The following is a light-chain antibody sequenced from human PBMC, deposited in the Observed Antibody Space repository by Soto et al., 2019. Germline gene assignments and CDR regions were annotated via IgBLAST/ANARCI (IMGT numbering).Light chain of an antibody. CDR3: QQLNSYPWT. Sequence: DIQLTQSPSFLSASVGDRVTITCRASQGISSYLAWYQQKPGKAPKLLIYAASTLQSGVPSRFSGSGSGTEFTLTISSLQPADCATYYCQQLNSYPWTFGQGTKVEIK. J-gene: IGKJ1*01. V-gene: IGKV1-9*01. CDR1: QGISSY. CDR2: AAS.